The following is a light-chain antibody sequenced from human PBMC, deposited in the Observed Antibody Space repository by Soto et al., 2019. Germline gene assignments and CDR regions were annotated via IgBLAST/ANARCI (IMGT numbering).Light chain of an antibody. V-gene: IGLV2-8*01. CDR3: GSHAGNSNLV. CDR2: EVT. CDR1: STDVGAYNY. Sequence: QSALTQPPSASGSPGQSVTISCTGTSTDVGAYNYVSWYQQHPGKAPKLMIYEVTKRPSGVPARFSGSKSGNTASLTVSGLQTEDEADYYCGSHAGNSNLVFGGGTKLTVL. J-gene: IGLJ3*02.